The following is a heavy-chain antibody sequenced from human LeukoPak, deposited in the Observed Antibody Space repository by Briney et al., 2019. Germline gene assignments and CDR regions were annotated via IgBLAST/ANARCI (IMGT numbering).Heavy chain of an antibody. D-gene: IGHD1-26*01. V-gene: IGHV4-59*01. CDR2: IYYSGST. CDR1: GGSISSYY. Sequence: SETLSLTCTVSGGSISSYYWSWIRQPPGKGLEWIGYIYYSGSTNYNPSLKSRVTISVDTSKNQFSLKLSSVTAADTAVYYCARGDSGSLVDYWGQGTLVTVSS. J-gene: IGHJ4*02. CDR3: ARGDSGSLVDY.